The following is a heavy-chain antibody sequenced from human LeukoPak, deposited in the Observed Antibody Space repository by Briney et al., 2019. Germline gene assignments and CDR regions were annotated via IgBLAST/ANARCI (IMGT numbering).Heavy chain of an antibody. Sequence: SETLSLTCTVSGYSISSSSYYWGWIRQPPGKGLEWIGSIYYSGSTNYNPSLKSRVTISVDTSKNQFSLKLSSVTAADTAVYYCARKQGLQWLVRGKRYDAFDIWGQGTMVTVSS. CDR1: GYSISSSSYY. D-gene: IGHD6-19*01. CDR3: ARKQGLQWLVRGKRYDAFDI. V-gene: IGHV4-39*07. CDR2: IYYSGST. J-gene: IGHJ3*02.